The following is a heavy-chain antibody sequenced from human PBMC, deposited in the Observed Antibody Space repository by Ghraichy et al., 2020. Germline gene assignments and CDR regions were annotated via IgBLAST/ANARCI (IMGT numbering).Heavy chain of an antibody. D-gene: IGHD2-15*01. Sequence: ASVKVSCKASGYTFTSYDINWVRQATGQGLEWMGWMNPNSGNTGYAQKFQGRVTMTRNTSISTAYMELSSLRSEDTAVYYCARGRLSYCSGGSCYHNWFDPWGQGTLVTVSS. J-gene: IGHJ5*02. CDR3: ARGRLSYCSGGSCYHNWFDP. V-gene: IGHV1-8*01. CDR2: MNPNSGNT. CDR1: GYTFTSYD.